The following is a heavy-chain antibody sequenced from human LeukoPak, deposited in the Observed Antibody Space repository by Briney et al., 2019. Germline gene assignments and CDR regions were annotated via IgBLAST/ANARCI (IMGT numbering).Heavy chain of an antibody. J-gene: IGHJ5*02. CDR2: IRMKVNGSTT. CDR3: ARGGPFRGLDP. Sequence: PGGSLRLSCAASGLTLSDHYMDWVRQAPGRGLEWVGRIRMKVNGSTTQYAASVKGRFAVSRDDSENSLYLQMNSLKSEDTAVYYCARGGPFRGLDPWGQGILVTASS. D-gene: IGHD2-21*01. CDR1: GLTLSDHY. V-gene: IGHV3-72*01.